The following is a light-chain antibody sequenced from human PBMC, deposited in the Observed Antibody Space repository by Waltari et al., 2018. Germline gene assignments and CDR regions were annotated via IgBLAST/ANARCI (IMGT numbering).Light chain of an antibody. CDR2: GAS. CDR3: PIYVRLTVT. V-gene: IGKV3-20*01. J-gene: IGKJ1*01. CDR1: QSVGTY. Sequence: EIVLTQSPGTLSLSPGERAALSCRASQSVGTYIAWYQQKPGQAPRLLIFGASNRATGIPDRVSCSGSGTDFSLTFSRLEPQDFAVYYCPIYVRLTVTFVHG.